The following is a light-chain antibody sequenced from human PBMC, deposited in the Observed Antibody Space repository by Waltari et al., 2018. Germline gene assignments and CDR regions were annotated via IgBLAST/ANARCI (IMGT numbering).Light chain of an antibody. CDR3: QQYYDTPWT. CDR2: WAS. J-gene: IGKJ1*01. Sequence: DIVMAQSPDSLAVSLGARATINCGSSQSVLSTSTGKSYLAWYQQKPGQPPKLRIYWASTRESGVPDRFSGSGSGTDFTLTISSLQAEDVAVYYCQQYYDTPWTFGQGTKVEIK. CDR1: QSVLSTSTGKSY. V-gene: IGKV4-1*01.